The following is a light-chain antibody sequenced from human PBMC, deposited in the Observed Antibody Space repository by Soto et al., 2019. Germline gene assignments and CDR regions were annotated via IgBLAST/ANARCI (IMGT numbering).Light chain of an antibody. Sequence: EIGVTQSPATLSVSTGERATLSCRASQSVSNNLAWYQKKPGQAPRLLIYGASTRATGIPARFSGSGSGTEFTLAFSILQSEYFEFCYCQQYNNWWTFCQGNRLDIK. CDR1: QSVSNN. CDR2: GAS. J-gene: IGKJ1*01. V-gene: IGKV3-15*01. CDR3: QQYNNWWT.